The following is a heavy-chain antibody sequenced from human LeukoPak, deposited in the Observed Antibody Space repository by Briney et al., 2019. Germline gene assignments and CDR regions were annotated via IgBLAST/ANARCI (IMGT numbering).Heavy chain of an antibody. Sequence: GGSLRLSCAASGFTFSSYGLHWVRQAPGKGLECVAVISKDGSNEYYADPGKGRFTIFRGNSKNTLYLQMNSLRTEDTAVYYCVRDRGDGYNQIDYWGQGTLVTVSS. V-gene: IGHV3-30*04. CDR1: GFTFSSYG. CDR2: ISKDGSNE. CDR3: VRDRGDGYNQIDY. J-gene: IGHJ4*02. D-gene: IGHD5-24*01.